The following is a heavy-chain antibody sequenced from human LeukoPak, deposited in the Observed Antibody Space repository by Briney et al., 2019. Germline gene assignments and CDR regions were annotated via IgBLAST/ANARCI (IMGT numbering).Heavy chain of an antibody. Sequence: ASVKVSCKASGYTFTNYVIHWARRAPGQRPEWMGWINVGNGDTKYSQKFQGRVTIASDTSASTAYMELSSLRSEDTAVYYCARDPIGSRWPYYFDYWGQGSLVTVSS. CDR3: ARDPIGSRWPYYFDY. CDR2: INVGNGDT. D-gene: IGHD6-13*01. J-gene: IGHJ4*02. CDR1: GYTFTNYV. V-gene: IGHV1-3*01.